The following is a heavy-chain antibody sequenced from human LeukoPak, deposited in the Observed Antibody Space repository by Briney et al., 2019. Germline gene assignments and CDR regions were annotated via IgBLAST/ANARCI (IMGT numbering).Heavy chain of an antibody. J-gene: IGHJ3*02. CDR3: AAPQVGATMDDAFDI. CDR1: GYSISSGYY. Sequence: SETLSLTCAVSGYSISSGYYWGWIRQPPGKGLEWIGSIYHSGSTYYNPSLKSRVTISVDTSKNQFSLKLSSVTAADTAVYYCAAPQVGATMDDAFDIWGQGTMVTVPS. D-gene: IGHD1-26*01. V-gene: IGHV4-38-2*01. CDR2: IYHSGST.